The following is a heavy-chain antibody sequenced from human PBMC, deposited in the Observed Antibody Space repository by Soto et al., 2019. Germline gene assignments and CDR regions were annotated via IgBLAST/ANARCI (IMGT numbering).Heavy chain of an antibody. J-gene: IGHJ6*02. Sequence: PGGSLRLSCAASGFTFSSYGMHWVRQAPGKGLEWVAVISYDGSNKYYADSVKGRFTISRDNSKNTLYLQMNSLRAEDTAVYYCAKGITLAAAGTHYYYYGMDVWGQGTTVTVSS. CDR1: GFTFSSYG. CDR2: ISYDGSNK. D-gene: IGHD6-13*01. V-gene: IGHV3-30*18. CDR3: AKGITLAAAGTHYYYYGMDV.